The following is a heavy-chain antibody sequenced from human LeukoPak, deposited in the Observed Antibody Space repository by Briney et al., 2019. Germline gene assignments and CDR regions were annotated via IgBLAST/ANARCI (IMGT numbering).Heavy chain of an antibody. CDR1: GYTFTGYY. CDR2: INPNSGGT. V-gene: IGHV1-2*02. D-gene: IGHD6-13*01. CDR3: ASLEQQLVPGGDY. J-gene: IGHJ4*02. Sequence: ASVKVSCKASGYTFTGYYMHWVRQAPGRGLEWMGWINPNSGGTNYAQKFQGRVTMTRDTSISTAYMELSRLRSDDTAVYYCASLEQQLVPGGDYWGQGTLVTVSS.